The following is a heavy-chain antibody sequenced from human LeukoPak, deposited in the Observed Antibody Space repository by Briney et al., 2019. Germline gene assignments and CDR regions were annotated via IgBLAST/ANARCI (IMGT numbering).Heavy chain of an antibody. CDR2: IKSKTDGGTT. D-gene: IGHD3-9*01. Sequence: PGGSLRLSCAASGFTFSSYEMNWVRQAPGKGLEWVGRIKSKTDGGTTDYAAPVKGRFTISRDDSKNTLYLQMNSLKTEDTAVYYCTTDQRYFDWLVYWGQGTLVTVSS. CDR1: GFTFSSYE. V-gene: IGHV3-15*01. CDR3: TTDQRYFDWLVY. J-gene: IGHJ4*02.